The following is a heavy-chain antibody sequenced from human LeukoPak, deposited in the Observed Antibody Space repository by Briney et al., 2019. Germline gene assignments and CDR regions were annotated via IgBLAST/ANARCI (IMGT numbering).Heavy chain of an antibody. D-gene: IGHD1-7*01. CDR1: GGSVSSGSYY. CDR3: ARVGTGTRSPYYGMDV. V-gene: IGHV4-61*01. Sequence: SETLSLTCTVSGGSVSSGSYYWSWIRQPPGKGLEWIGYIYYSGSTNYNPSLKSRVTISVDTSKDQFSLKLSSVTAADTAVYYCARVGTGTRSPYYGMDVWGQGTTVTVSS. CDR2: IYYSGST. J-gene: IGHJ6*02.